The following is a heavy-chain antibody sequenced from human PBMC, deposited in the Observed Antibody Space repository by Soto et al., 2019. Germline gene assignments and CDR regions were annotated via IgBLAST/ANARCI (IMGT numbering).Heavy chain of an antibody. CDR1: RGSVSSPDYY. V-gene: IGHV4-30-4*01. CDR3: ARVARGTMFGIFDY. CDR2: IYYSGST. J-gene: IGHJ4*02. Sequence: SETLSLTCTVSRGSVSSPDYYWSWIRQPPGKELEWIGYIYYSGSTYYNPSLKSRATISVDTSKNQFNLKMRSVTAADTAVYYCARVARGTMFGIFDYWGQGKLVTVSS. D-gene: IGHD3-10*02.